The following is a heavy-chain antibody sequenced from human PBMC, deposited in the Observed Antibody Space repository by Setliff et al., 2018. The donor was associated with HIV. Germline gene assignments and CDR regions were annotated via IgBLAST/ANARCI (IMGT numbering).Heavy chain of an antibody. D-gene: IGHD4-4*01. CDR2: INAGNGDT. V-gene: IGHV1-3*01. CDR3: ARDSGDDYSDYYYYGMDV. Sequence: GASVKVSCKASGYTFTNYAMHWVRQAPGQRLEWMGWINAGNGDTKYSQKFQGRVTFTWDTSASTAYIELSSLRSEDTALYYCARDSGDDYSDYYYYGMDVWGQGTTVTVSS. J-gene: IGHJ6*02. CDR1: GYTFTNYA.